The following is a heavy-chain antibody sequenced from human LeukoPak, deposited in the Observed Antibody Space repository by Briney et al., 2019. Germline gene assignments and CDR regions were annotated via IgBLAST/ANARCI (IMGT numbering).Heavy chain of an antibody. CDR3: ARHATGSYSVPWLDP. CDR2: ISASGNT. Sequence: SETLSLTCTVSGGSISSHYWSWIRQPPGKGLEWIGYISASGNTIYNPSLKSQVTILGDTSKNQFSLKLSSVAAADTAVYYCARHATGSYSVPWLDPWGQGTLVTVSS. D-gene: IGHD3-10*01. CDR1: GGSISSHY. J-gene: IGHJ5*02. V-gene: IGHV4-59*08.